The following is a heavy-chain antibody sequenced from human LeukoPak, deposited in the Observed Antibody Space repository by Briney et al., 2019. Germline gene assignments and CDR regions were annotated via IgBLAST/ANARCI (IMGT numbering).Heavy chain of an antibody. Sequence: GGSLRLSCAASGFTFSSYGMHWVRQAPGKGLEWVAVIWDDGSNKYYADYVKGRFTISRDNSKNTLYLQMNSLRAEDTAIYYCARDLGRRALEGIDYWGQGTLVTVSS. CDR2: IWDDGSNK. V-gene: IGHV3-33*01. CDR1: GFTFSSYG. CDR3: ARDLGRRALEGIDY. J-gene: IGHJ4*02. D-gene: IGHD1-1*01.